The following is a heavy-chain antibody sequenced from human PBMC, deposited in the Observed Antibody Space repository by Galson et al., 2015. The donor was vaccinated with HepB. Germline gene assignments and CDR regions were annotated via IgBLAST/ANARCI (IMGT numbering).Heavy chain of an antibody. J-gene: IGHJ1*01. V-gene: IGHV3-23*01. CDR2: ISGSGGST. CDR3: ASEATAHLRFLEWRNKEYFQH. CDR1: GFTFSSYA. Sequence: SLRLSCAASGFTFSSYAMSWVRQAPGKGLEWVSAISGSGGSTYYADSVKGRFTISRDNSKNTLYLQVNSLRAEDTAVYYCASEATAHLRFLEWRNKEYFQHWGQGTLVTVSS. D-gene: IGHD3-3*01.